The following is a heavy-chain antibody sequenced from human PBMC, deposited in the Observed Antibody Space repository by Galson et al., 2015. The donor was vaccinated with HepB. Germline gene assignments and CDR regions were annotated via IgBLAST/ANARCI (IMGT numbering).Heavy chain of an antibody. CDR3: ASLGYCSSTSCSNYYYGMDV. CDR1: GFTFRNYA. D-gene: IGHD2-2*01. J-gene: IGHJ6*02. Sequence: SLRLSCAASGFTFRNYAMSWVRQAPGKGLEWVSGISGGGGSTHYADSVKGRFTISRDNSKNTLFLQMGGLRAEDTAVYYCASLGYCSSTSCSNYYYGMDVWGQGTTVTVSS. CDR2: ISGGGGST. V-gene: IGHV3-23*01.